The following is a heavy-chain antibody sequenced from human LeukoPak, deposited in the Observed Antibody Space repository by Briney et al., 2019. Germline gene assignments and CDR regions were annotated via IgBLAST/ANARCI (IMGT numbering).Heavy chain of an antibody. D-gene: IGHD3-10*01. J-gene: IGHJ4*02. V-gene: IGHV3-23*01. Sequence: PGGSLRLSCAASGFTFSSYLMSWVRQAPGKGLEWVSAISGSGGSTYYADSVKGRFTISRDNSKNTLYLQMNSLRAEDTAVYYCAKVSGSGSYYPDYWGQGTLVTVSS. CDR1: GFTFSSYL. CDR2: ISGSGGST. CDR3: AKVSGSGSYYPDY.